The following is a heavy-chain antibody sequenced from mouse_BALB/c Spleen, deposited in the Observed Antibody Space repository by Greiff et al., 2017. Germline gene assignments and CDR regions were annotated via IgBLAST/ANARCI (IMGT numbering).Heavy chain of an antibody. CDR2: ISSGSSTI. V-gene: IGHV5-17*02. CDR3: ARSYGNYIYAMDY. Sequence: VQLQQSGGGLVQPGGSRKLSCAASGFTFSSFGMHWVRQAPEKGLEWVAYISSGSSTIYYADTVKGRFTISRDNPKNTLFLQMTSLRSEDTAMYYCARSYGNYIYAMDYWGQGTSVTVSS. CDR1: GFTFSSFG. J-gene: IGHJ4*01. D-gene: IGHD2-10*02.